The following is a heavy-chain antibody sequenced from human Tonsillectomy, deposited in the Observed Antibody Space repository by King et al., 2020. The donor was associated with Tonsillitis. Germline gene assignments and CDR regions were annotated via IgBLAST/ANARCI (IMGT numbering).Heavy chain of an antibody. V-gene: IGHV4-59*01. J-gene: IGHJ5*02. D-gene: IGHD3-10*01. CDR1: GVSISSYY. CDR2: IYYIGST. Sequence: VQLQESGPGLVKPSETLSLTCTVSGVSISSYYWSWIRQPPEKGLEWIGYIYYIGSTNYIPSLKSRVTISADTSKNQFSLKLTSVTAADTAVYYCAREVYGSGSAGRFDPWGQGTLVTVSS. CDR3: AREVYGSGSAGRFDP.